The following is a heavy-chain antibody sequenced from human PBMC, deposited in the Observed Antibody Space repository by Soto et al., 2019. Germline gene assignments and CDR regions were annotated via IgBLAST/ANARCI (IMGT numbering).Heavy chain of an antibody. V-gene: IGHV3-23*01. CDR3: EKDPYDFWSGSH. D-gene: IGHD3-3*01. CDR1: GFTFGRYA. Sequence: PGGSLRLSCAASGFTFGRYAMSWVRQAPGKGLEWVSAISGSGGSTYYADSVKGRFTISRDNSKNTLYLQMNSLRAEDTAVYYCEKDPYDFWSGSHWGQGTLVTVSS. CDR2: ISGSGGST. J-gene: IGHJ4*02.